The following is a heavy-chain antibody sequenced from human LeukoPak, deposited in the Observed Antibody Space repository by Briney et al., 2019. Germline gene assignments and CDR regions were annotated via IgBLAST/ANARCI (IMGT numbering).Heavy chain of an antibody. CDR2: ISYDGSNK. CDR3: AKEGDSITIFGVVTDIDY. J-gene: IGHJ4*02. Sequence: GGSLRLSCVASRFSFNNYRMTWVRQAPGKGLEWVAVISYDGSNKYYADSVKGRFTISRDNSKNTLYLQMNSLRAEDTAVYYCAKEGDSITIFGVVTDIDYWGQGTLVTVSS. D-gene: IGHD3-3*01. V-gene: IGHV3-30*18. CDR1: RFSFNNYR.